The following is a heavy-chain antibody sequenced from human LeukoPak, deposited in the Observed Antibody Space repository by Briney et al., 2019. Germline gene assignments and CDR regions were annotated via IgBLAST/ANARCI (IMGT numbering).Heavy chain of an antibody. CDR2: IRQDGGEK. V-gene: IGHV3-7*01. J-gene: IGHJ4*01. D-gene: IGHD6-13*01. CDR1: GFTFTDYW. CDR3: ARDGTAPGLYFDL. Sequence: PGGSLRLSCAVSGFTFTDYWMNWVRQAPGKGLERVASIRQDGGEKSYVDSVKGRFTISRDNTKNSLYLQMSSLRAEDTAVYYCARDGTAPGLYFDLWGQGTLVTVSS.